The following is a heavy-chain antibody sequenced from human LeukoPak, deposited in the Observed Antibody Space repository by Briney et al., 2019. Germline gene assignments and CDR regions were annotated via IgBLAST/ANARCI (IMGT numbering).Heavy chain of an antibody. CDR1: GFTFSSYG. CDR3: AKDMGFSSSWYYFDY. Sequence: PGGSLRLSCAASGFTFSSYGMHWVRQAPGKGLERVAFIRYDGSNKYYADSVKGRFTISRDNSKNTLYLQMNSLRAEDTAVYYCAKDMGFSSSWYYFDYWGQGTLVTVSS. J-gene: IGHJ4*02. CDR2: IRYDGSNK. D-gene: IGHD6-13*01. V-gene: IGHV3-30*02.